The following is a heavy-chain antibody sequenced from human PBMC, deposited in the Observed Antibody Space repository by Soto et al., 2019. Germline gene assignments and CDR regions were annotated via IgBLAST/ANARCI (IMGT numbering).Heavy chain of an antibody. D-gene: IGHD3-3*01. CDR1: GFTFSDYY. Sequence: PWGSLRLSCAASGFTFSDYYMSWIRQAPWKWLEWVSYISSSGSTIYYADSVKCRFTISRDNAKNSLYLQMNSLRAQDRAVGYRARTPFWGGSKIYYYPGRDVWAQGTRVPV. J-gene: IGHJ6*02. CDR2: ISSSGSTI. V-gene: IGHV3-11*01. CDR3: ARTPFWGGSKIYYYPGRDV.